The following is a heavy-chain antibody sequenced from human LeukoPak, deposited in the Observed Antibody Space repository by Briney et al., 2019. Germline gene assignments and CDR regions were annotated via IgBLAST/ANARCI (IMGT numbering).Heavy chain of an antibody. V-gene: IGHV3-7*01. CDR1: GFTFNNYW. CDR2: IKQDGSQK. CDR3: ARESFAARWD. D-gene: IGHD6-6*01. Sequence: PGGSLRLSCTASGFTFNNYWMSWVRQAPGKGLEWVANIKQDGSQKSYVDSVKGRFTISRDNANNLLYLQMNSLRAEDTAVYYCARESFAARWDWGQGTLVTVSS. J-gene: IGHJ4*02.